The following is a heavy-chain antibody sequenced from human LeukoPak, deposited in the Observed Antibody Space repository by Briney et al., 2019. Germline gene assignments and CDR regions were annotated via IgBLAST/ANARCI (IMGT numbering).Heavy chain of an antibody. CDR2: IGGSNYYRGST. Sequence: SETLSLTCAVSGYSISSGYYWGWIRQPPGKELEWIGSIGGSNYYRGSTYYNPSLKSRVTIHVDTSKDQFSLKLSSVTAADTAVYYCARLETSVTEHNWFDPWGQGTLDTVSS. D-gene: IGHD2-21*02. J-gene: IGHJ5*02. CDR1: GYSISSGYY. CDR3: ARLETSVTEHNWFDP. V-gene: IGHV4-38-2*01.